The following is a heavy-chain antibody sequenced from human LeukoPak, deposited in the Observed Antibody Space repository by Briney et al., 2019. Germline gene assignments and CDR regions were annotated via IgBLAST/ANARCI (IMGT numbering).Heavy chain of an antibody. Sequence: TWGSLRLSCAASGFTFSSYAMSWVRRAPGKGLEWVSDISESGNNTYYTDSVRGRFTISRDNSKNTLYLHMNSLRADDTAVYYCAKMMAGVAGIPNCWGQGTLVAVFS. CDR3: AKMMAGVAGIPNC. J-gene: IGHJ4*02. V-gene: IGHV3-23*01. D-gene: IGHD6-19*01. CDR2: ISESGNNT. CDR1: GFTFSSYA.